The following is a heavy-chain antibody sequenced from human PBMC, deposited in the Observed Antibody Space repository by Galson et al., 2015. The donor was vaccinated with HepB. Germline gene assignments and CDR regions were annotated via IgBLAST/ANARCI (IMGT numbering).Heavy chain of an antibody. CDR3: ARSPDSSGYYYV. CDR2: IYYSGST. V-gene: IGHV4-39*01. Sequence: SETLSLTCTVSGGSISSSSYYWGWIRQPPGKGLEWIGSIYYSGSTYYNPSLKSRVTISVDTSKNQFSLKLSSVTAADTAVYYCARSPDSSGYYYVWGQGTTVTVSS. D-gene: IGHD3-22*01. J-gene: IGHJ6*01. CDR1: GGSISSSSYY.